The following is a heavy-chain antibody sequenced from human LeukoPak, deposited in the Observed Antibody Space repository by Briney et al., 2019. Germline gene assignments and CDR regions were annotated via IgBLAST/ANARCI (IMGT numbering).Heavy chain of an antibody. D-gene: IGHD2-15*01. J-gene: IGHJ5*02. CDR1: GFTFSNAW. Sequence: PGGSLRLSCAASGFTFSNAWMTWVRQAPGKGLEWVSAISGSGGSTYYADSVKGRFTISRDNSKNTLYLQMNSLRAEDTAVYYCAKDIESHPFDPWGQGTLVTVSS. V-gene: IGHV3-23*01. CDR3: AKDIESHPFDP. CDR2: ISGSGGST.